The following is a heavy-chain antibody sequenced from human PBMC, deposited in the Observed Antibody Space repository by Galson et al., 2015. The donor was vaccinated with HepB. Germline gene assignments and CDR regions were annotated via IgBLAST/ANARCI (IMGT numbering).Heavy chain of an antibody. V-gene: IGHV3-48*04. D-gene: IGHD3-16*01. Sequence: SLRLSCAASGFTFNSYSMNWVRQAPGKGLEWLSYISSSSRTTIYYADSVKGRFTISRDNAKISLYLQMNSLRAEDTAVYYCARERGSIFSQLYYFDYWGQGALVTVSS. CDR3: ARERGSIFSQLYYFDY. J-gene: IGHJ4*02. CDR1: GFTFNSYS. CDR2: ISSSSRTTI.